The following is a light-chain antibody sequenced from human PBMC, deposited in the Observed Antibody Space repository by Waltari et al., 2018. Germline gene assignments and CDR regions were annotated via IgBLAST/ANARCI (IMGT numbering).Light chain of an antibody. J-gene: IGLJ3*02. Sequence: QSVLTQPPSVSGAPGQRVTISCSGSSSNIGGNTVNWYQPLPGRAPKRLPYNGNRRPSGVPDRFSESKSGTSDSLAITGLQSEDEADYYCATWDDSLSGPVFGGGTKLTVL. CDR3: ATWDDSLSGPV. CDR1: SSNIGGNT. CDR2: NGN. V-gene: IGLV1-44*01.